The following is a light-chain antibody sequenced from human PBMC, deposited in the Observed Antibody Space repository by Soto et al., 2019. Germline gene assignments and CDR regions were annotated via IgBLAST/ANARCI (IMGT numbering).Light chain of an antibody. V-gene: IGLV2-8*01. Sequence: QSALTQPPSASGSPGQSVTISCTGTSSDIGRYNYVSWYQQHPGKAPKLIVFEVAQRPTGVPDRFSASKSDNTASLTVSGLQAEDEADYYCSSYAGDNRLVFGGGTKVTVL. CDR1: SSDIGRYNY. CDR3: SSYAGDNRLV. J-gene: IGLJ3*02. CDR2: EVA.